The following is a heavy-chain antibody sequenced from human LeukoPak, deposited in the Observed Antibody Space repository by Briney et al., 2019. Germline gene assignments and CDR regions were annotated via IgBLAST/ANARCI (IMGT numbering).Heavy chain of an antibody. CDR1: GFTFSTYG. D-gene: IGHD6-13*01. J-gene: IGHJ4*02. CDR2: IKQEGSAR. Sequence: PGGSLRLSCVASGFTFSTYGMSWVRQAPGKGLEWVANIKQEGSARYYVDSVTGRFTISRDNAMNSLYLQMNSLRVEDTAVYYCARDPGIAAAGTVGYFDSWGQGILVTVSS. V-gene: IGHV3-7*01. CDR3: ARDPGIAAAGTVGYFDS.